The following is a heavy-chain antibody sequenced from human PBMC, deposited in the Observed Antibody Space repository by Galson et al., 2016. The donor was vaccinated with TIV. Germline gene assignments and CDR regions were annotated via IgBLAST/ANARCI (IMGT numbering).Heavy chain of an antibody. CDR3: ARDRRFCGNNCYLHYYYGMDV. V-gene: IGHV3-66*02. J-gene: IGHJ6*02. Sequence: SLRLSCAPSGFLVSNNHMTWVRQAPGKGLEWVSIIYNDGATYYADSVRGRFIISRDNSKNTLYLQMNSLRPDDTAVYFCARDRRFCGNNCYLHYYYGMDVWGQGTTVTVS. CDR1: GFLVSNNH. CDR2: IYNDGAT. D-gene: IGHD4-23*01.